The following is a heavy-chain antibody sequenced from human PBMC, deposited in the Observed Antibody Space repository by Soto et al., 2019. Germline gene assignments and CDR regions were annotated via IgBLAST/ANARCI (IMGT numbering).Heavy chain of an antibody. CDR1: GYTFTTYG. CDR2: ITAYNGET. CDR3: AREYCSGTSCYGPDY. V-gene: IGHV1-18*01. J-gene: IGHJ4*02. D-gene: IGHD2-2*01. Sequence: QVHLVQSGAEVEKPGASVKVSCKASGYTFTTYGISWVRQAPGQGLEWMGWITAYNGETKYAQKLQGRVTMTTDTSTSTAYMELRSLTSDDTAVYCCAREYCSGTSCYGPDYWGQGTLVTVSS.